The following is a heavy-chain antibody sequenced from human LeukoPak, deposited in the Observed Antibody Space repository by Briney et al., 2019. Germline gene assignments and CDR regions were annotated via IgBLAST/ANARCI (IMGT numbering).Heavy chain of an antibody. CDR1: GFTFSSYA. D-gene: IGHD1-26*01. CDR3: ASAPVVGNAEAF. V-gene: IGHV3-23*01. CDR2: ISGSGSST. J-gene: IGHJ4*02. Sequence: GGSLRLSCAASGFTFSSYAMSWVRQDPGKGLEWVSVISGSGSSTYADAVKGRFTISRDNSKNTLYLQMTSLRVEDTAVYFCASAPVVGNAEAFWGQGTLVTVSS.